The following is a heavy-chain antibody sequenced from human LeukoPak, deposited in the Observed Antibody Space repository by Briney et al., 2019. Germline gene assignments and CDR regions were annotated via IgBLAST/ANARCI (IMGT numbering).Heavy chain of an antibody. J-gene: IGHJ3*01. CDR2: INPNSGAT. Sequence: ASVKVPCKPSGYTFTDYYLHWVRQAPGHRLEWMGWINPNSGATKYAQNFQGRVTMTRDTSISTAYMELSRLRSDDTAVYYCARGEYVISGYRNDAFDFWGQGTMVTVSS. V-gene: IGHV1-2*02. D-gene: IGHD3-22*01. CDR3: ARGEYVISGYRNDAFDF. CDR1: GYTFTDYY.